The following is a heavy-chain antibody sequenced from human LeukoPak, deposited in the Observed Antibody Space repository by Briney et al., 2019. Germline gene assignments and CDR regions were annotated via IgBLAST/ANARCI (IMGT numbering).Heavy chain of an antibody. V-gene: IGHV4-30-2*01. J-gene: IGHJ4*02. D-gene: IGHD6-13*01. CDR2: IYHSGST. Sequence: SETLSLTCTVSGGSISSGGYYWSWIRQPPGKGLEWIGYIYHSGSTYYNPSLKSRVTISVDRSKNQFSLKLSSVTAADTAVYYCARDSVYSSPDYWGQGTLVTVSS. CDR1: GGSISSGGYY. CDR3: ARDSVYSSPDY.